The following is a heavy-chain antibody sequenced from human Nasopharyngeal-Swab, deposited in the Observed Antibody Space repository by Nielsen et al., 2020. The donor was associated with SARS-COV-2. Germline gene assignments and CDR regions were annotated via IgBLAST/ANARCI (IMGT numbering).Heavy chain of an antibody. CDR3: ARIKRYSSSSGADYYYGMDV. J-gene: IGHJ6*02. D-gene: IGHD6-6*01. Sequence: RQAPGKALEWLAHIFSNDEKSYSTSLKSRLTISKDTSKSQVVLTMTNMDPVETATYYCARIKRYSSSSGADYYYGMDVWGQGTTVTVSS. V-gene: IGHV2-26*01. CDR2: IFSNDEK.